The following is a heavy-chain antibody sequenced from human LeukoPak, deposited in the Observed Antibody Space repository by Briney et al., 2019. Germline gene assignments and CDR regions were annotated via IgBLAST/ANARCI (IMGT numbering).Heavy chain of an antibody. CDR1: GFTFNNYA. J-gene: IGHJ2*01. CDR3: AKDNSNWYWYFDL. Sequence: TGGSLRLSCAASGFTFNNYAMIWVRQAPGKGLEWVSVISGSGNSTYYADSVKGRFTISRDNSKNTLYLQMNSLRGEDTAVYHRAKDNSNWYWYFDLWGRGTLVTVSS. V-gene: IGHV3-23*01. D-gene: IGHD1-1*01. CDR2: ISGSGNST.